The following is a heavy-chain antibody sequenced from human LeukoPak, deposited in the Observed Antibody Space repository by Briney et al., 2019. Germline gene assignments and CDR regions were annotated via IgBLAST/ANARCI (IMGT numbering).Heavy chain of an antibody. D-gene: IGHD3-22*01. V-gene: IGHV3-74*01. CDR1: GFTFSSYW. CDR2: INSDGSST. J-gene: IGHJ4*02. Sequence: PGGSLRLSCAASGFTFSSYWMHWVRQAPGKGLVWVSRINSDGSSTSYADSVKGRFTISRDNAKNTLYLQMNSLRAEDMAVYYCARGGGRYYDSSGYAYWGQGTLVTVSS. CDR3: ARGGGRYYDSSGYAY.